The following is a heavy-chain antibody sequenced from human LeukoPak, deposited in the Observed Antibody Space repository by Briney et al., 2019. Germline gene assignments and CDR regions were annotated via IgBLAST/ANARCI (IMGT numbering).Heavy chain of an antibody. V-gene: IGHV3-30*04. J-gene: IGHJ6*03. CDR1: GFTFSNYA. Sequence: GGSLRLSCAASGFTFSNYAMHWVRQAPGKGLEWVAVVFFDGTIQYYADAVKGRFTISRDNSKNTLYLQMNSLRAADTAVYYCARGLSSSSGWYYYYMDVWGKGTTVTVSS. CDR3: ARGLSSSSGWYYYYMDV. D-gene: IGHD6-13*01. CDR2: VFFDGTIQ.